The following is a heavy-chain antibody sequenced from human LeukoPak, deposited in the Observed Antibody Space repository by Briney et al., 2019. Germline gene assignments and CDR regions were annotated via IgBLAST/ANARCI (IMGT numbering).Heavy chain of an antibody. J-gene: IGHJ5*02. CDR3: ARESRPEGRLIDIDL. V-gene: IGHV3-7*01. D-gene: IGHD2-15*01. Sequence: PGGSLRLSCAASGFTFSDYWMSWVRQAPGKGLEWVADINQDESEKNHVDSVRGRFTISRDNAENSLYLQMNSLRAEDTALYYCARESRPEGRLIDIDLWGQGTLVTVSS. CDR1: GFTFSDYW. CDR2: INQDESEK.